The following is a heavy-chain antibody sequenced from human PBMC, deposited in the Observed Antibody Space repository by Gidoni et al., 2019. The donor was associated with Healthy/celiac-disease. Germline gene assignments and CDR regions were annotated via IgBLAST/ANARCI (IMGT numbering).Heavy chain of an antibody. Sequence: QVQLVESGGGVVQPGRSLRLSCAASGFTFSSYAMHWVRQAPGKGLEWVAVISYDGSNKYYADSVKGRFTISRDNSKNTLYLQMNSLRAEDTAVYYCAGGQSYGDPISYWGQGTLVTVSS. J-gene: IGHJ4*02. V-gene: IGHV3-30-3*01. CDR1: GFTFSSYA. D-gene: IGHD4-17*01. CDR2: ISYDGSNK. CDR3: AGGQSYGDPISY.